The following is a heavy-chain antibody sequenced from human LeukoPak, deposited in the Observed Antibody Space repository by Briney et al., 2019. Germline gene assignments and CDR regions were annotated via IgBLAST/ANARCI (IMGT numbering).Heavy chain of an antibody. J-gene: IGHJ4*02. D-gene: IGHD2-15*01. CDR3: AGGSLGSGTSSDCCPLDY. CDR1: GFTFSNYA. CDR2: IFNSGGGT. Sequence: GGSLRLSCAASGFTFSNYAMSWVRQAPGKGLEWVSDIFNSGGGTYYADSVKGRFAVSRDNSKNTLYLQMNSLRADDTAVYYCAGGSLGSGTSSDCCPLDYWGQGTLVTVSS. V-gene: IGHV3-23*01.